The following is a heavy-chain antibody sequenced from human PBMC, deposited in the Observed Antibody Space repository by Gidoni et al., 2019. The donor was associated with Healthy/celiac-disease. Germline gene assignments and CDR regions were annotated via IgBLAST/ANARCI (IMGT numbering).Heavy chain of an antibody. J-gene: IGHJ4*02. Sequence: VQLLESGGGLLQPWGSLRLSCAASGFPFSSYAMSWVRQAPGKGLEWVSAISGSGGSTYYADSVKGRFTISRDNSKNTLYLQMNSLRAEDTAVYYCAKEVGMIVVVNYDYWGQGTLVTVSS. D-gene: IGHD3-22*01. CDR1: GFPFSSYA. V-gene: IGHV3-23*01. CDR3: AKEVGMIVVVNYDY. CDR2: ISGSGGST.